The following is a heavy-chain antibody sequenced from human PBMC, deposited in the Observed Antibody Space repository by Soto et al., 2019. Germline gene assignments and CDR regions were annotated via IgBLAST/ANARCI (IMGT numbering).Heavy chain of an antibody. Sequence: ASVKVSCKASGYTFTSYGISWVRQAPGQGLEWMGWISAYNGNTNYAQKLQGRVTMTTGTSTSTAYMELRSLRSDDTAVYYCARGHVLRFLEWLYDGMDVWGQGTTVTVSS. CDR2: ISAYNGNT. D-gene: IGHD3-3*01. CDR3: ARGHVLRFLEWLYDGMDV. CDR1: GYTFTSYG. J-gene: IGHJ6*02. V-gene: IGHV1-18*04.